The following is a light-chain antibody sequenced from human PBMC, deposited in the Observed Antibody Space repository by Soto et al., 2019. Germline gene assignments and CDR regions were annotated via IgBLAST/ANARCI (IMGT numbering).Light chain of an antibody. CDR3: CSYAGSSIVV. CDR2: EGS. CDR1: SNDVGSYNL. J-gene: IGLJ2*01. Sequence: QSALTQPASVSGSPGQSITISCTGTSNDVGSYNLVSWYQQHPGKAPKLMIYEGSKRPSGVSNRFSGSKSGNTASLTISGLQAEDEADYYCCSYAGSSIVVFGGGTQLNVL. V-gene: IGLV2-23*01.